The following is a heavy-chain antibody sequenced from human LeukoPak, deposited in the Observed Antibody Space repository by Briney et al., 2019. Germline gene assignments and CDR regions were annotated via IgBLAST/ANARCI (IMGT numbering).Heavy chain of an antibody. CDR2: INHSGST. J-gene: IGHJ6*03. D-gene: IGHD3-3*01. CDR1: GGSFSGYY. CDR3: ARGEVELPVSRFLEWARNYYYYYYMDV. V-gene: IGHV4-34*01. Sequence: SETLSLTCAVYGGSFSGYYWSWIRQPPGKGLEWIGEINHSGSTNYNPSLKSRVTISVDTSKNQFSLKLSSVTAADTAVYYCARGEVELPVSRFLEWARNYYYYYYMDVWGKGTTVTVSS.